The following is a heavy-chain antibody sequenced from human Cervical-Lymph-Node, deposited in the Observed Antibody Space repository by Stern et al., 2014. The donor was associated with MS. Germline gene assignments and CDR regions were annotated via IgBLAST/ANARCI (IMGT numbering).Heavy chain of an antibody. J-gene: IGHJ4*02. V-gene: IGHV3-33*01. CDR2: IWYDGSNK. Sequence: MQLVESGGGVVQPGRSLRLSCAASGFTFSSYGMHWVRQAPGKGLEWVVVIWYDGSNKYYADSVKGRFTISRDNSKNTLYLQMNSLRAEDTAVYYCARDLIAAAGPFDYWGQGTLVTVSS. CDR3: ARDLIAAAGPFDY. D-gene: IGHD6-13*01. CDR1: GFTFSSYG.